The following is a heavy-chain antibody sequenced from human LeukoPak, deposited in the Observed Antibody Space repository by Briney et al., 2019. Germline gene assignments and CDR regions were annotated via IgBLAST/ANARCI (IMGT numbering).Heavy chain of an antibody. CDR1: GGSVSSYY. CDR3: AGVEWELRHWFDP. J-gene: IGHJ5*02. CDR2: IYYSGST. Sequence: PSETLSLTCTVSGGSVSSYYWSWIRQPPGKGLEWIGYIYYSGSTNYNPSLKSRVTISLDTSKNQFSLKLSSVTAADTAVYYCAGVEWELRHWFDPWGQGTLVTVSS. V-gene: IGHV4-59*08. D-gene: IGHD1-26*01.